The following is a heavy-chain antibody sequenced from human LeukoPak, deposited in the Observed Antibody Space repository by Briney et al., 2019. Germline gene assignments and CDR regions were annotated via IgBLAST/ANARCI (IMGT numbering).Heavy chain of an antibody. CDR3: ARGPPPDFDY. J-gene: IGHJ4*02. CDR1: GFTFSSYA. Sequence: GSLRLSCAASGFTFSSYAMSWIRQPAGKGLEWIGRIYTSGSTDYNPSLKSRVTMSVDTSKNQFSLRLTSVTAADTAVYYCARGPPPDFDYWGQGTLVTVSS. CDR2: IYTSGST. V-gene: IGHV4-4*07.